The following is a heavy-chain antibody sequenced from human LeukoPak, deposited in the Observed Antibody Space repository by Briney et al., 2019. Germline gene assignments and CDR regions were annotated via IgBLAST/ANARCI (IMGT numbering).Heavy chain of an antibody. CDR1: GFTFSSYS. CDR3: ARDQIGVPFDY. D-gene: IGHD3-10*01. Sequence: GGSLRLSCAASGFTFSSYSMNWVRQAPGKVLEWVSYISSSSSTIYYADSVKGRFTISRDNAKNSLYLQMNSLRAEDTAVYYCARDQIGVPFDYWGQGTLVTVSS. J-gene: IGHJ4*02. V-gene: IGHV3-48*01. CDR2: ISSSSSTI.